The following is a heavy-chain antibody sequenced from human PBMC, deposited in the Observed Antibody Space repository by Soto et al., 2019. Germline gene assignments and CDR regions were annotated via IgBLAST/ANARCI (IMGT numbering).Heavy chain of an antibody. D-gene: IGHD3-22*01. V-gene: IGHV4-59*01. CDR2: IYYSGST. CDR1: GGSISSYY. J-gene: IGHJ4*02. CDR3: ARGPDYYDSIDY. Sequence: SETLSLTCTVSGGSISSYYWSWIRQPPGKGLEWIGYIYYSGSTNYNPSLKSRVTISVDTSKNQFSLKLSSVTAADTAVYYCARGPDYYDSIDYWGQGTLVTVSS.